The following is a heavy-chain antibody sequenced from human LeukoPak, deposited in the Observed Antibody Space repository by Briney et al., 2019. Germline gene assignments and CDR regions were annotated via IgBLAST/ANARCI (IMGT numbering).Heavy chain of an antibody. D-gene: IGHD1-26*01. CDR1: GYIFTDHF. V-gene: IGHV1-2*02. CDR3: ARGRYRYSYDY. J-gene: IGHJ4*02. CDR2: IRPTDGAT. Sequence: ASVKVSCKASGYIFTDHFFHWVRQAPGQGLEWMGWIRPTDGATKVAQKFQGRVTLTRDTSISTVYMEMSGLRFDDTAMYYCARGRYRYSYDYWGQGTLVSVSS.